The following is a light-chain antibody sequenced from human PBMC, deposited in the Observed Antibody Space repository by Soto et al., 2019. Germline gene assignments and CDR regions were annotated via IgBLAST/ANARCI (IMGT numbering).Light chain of an antibody. Sequence: EIVFTQSPGTLSFSPGERATPSCRASQSIRNFLAWYQQKPGQAPRLLIYDASNRATGIPARFSGSGSGTEFTLTISSLQSEDFAVYYCQQYNNWPRTFGQGTKVDIK. CDR3: QQYNNWPRT. J-gene: IGKJ1*01. CDR1: QSIRNF. CDR2: DAS. V-gene: IGKV3-15*01.